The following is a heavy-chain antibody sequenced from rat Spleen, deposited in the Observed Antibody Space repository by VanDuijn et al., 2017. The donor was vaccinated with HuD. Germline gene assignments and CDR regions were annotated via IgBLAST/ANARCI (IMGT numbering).Heavy chain of an antibody. J-gene: IGHJ2*01. Sequence: EVQLVESDGGLVQPGRSLKLSCAASGFTFSSFPMAWVRQTPKKGLEWVASITNAAGKVYYPDSVKGRFTISRDTAQNILYLHMNSPRSEDTVAYYCSRGGATRFAYWGLGDMVTESS. CDR2: ITNAAGKV. V-gene: IGHV5S13*01. D-gene: IGHD3-4*01. CDR1: GFTFSSFP. CDR3: SRGGATRFAY.